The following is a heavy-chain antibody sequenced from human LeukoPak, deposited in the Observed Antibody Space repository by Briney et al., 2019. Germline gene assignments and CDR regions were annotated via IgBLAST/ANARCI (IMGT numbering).Heavy chain of an antibody. V-gene: IGHV3-73*01. D-gene: IGHD2-21*01. CDR3: TRPDSTNDAFDI. Sequence: GGSLRLSCAASGFTFSGSAMHWVRQASGKGLEWVGRIRSKANSYATAYAASVKGRFTISRDDSKNTAYLQMNSLKTEDTALYYCTRPDSTNDAFDIWGQGTMVTVSS. CDR1: GFTFSGSA. J-gene: IGHJ3*02. CDR2: IRSKANSYAT.